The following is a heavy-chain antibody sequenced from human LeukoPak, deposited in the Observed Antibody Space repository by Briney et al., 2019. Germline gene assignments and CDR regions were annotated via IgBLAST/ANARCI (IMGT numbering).Heavy chain of an antibody. D-gene: IGHD2-2*01. J-gene: IGHJ4*02. CDR1: GFIFGNHA. V-gene: IGHV3-23*01. CDR3: AKEGGYCSSSSCSDYFDY. CDR2: ISGSGGST. Sequence: GGSLRLSCAASGFIFGNHAMSWVRQAPGKGLEWVSTISGSGGSTYYADSVKGRRTISRDNSKGTLYLQVNSLRADDTAVYYCAKEGGYCSSSSCSDYFDYWGQGSLVTVSS.